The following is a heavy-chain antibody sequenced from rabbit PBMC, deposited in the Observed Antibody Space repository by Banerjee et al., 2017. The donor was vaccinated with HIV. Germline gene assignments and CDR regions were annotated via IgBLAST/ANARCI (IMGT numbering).Heavy chain of an antibody. J-gene: IGHJ6*01. V-gene: IGHV1S45*01. CDR2: IGTSSNYI. CDR1: GFSFSNNYV. Sequence: LEESGGGLVQPEGSLTLTCTASGFSFSNNYVMCWVRQAPGKGLEWIGCIGTSSNYIWYANWAKGRVTISKTSSTTVTLQMTTLTAADTATYFCARGSGGGSLYLDYGMDLWGPGTLVTVS. D-gene: IGHD8-1*01. CDR3: ARGSGGGSLYLDYGMDL.